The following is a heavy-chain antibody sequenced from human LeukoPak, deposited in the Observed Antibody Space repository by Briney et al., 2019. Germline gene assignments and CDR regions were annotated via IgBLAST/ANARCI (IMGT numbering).Heavy chain of an antibody. Sequence: GGSLRLSCAASGFTFSSYAMHRVRQAPGKGLEWVAVISYDGSNKYYADSVKGRFSISRDNSKNTLYLQMNSLRAEDTAVYYCARLRGYSYGYWGQGTLVTVSS. V-gene: IGHV3-30-3*01. CDR1: GFTFSSYA. CDR2: ISYDGSNK. CDR3: ARLRGYSYGY. J-gene: IGHJ4*02. D-gene: IGHD5-18*01.